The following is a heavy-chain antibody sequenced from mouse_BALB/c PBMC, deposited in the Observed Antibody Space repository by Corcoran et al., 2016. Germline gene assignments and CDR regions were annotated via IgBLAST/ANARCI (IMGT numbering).Heavy chain of an antibody. CDR1: GYTFTNYG. Sequence: QIQLVQSGPELKKPGETVKISCKASGYTFTNYGMNWVKQAPGKGLKWMGWINTYTGEPTYADDFKGRFAFSLETSASTAYLQINNLKNEDMATYFCARDYGSSYGFAYWGQGTLVTVSA. J-gene: IGHJ3*01. CDR2: INTYTGEP. CDR3: ARDYGSSYGFAY. D-gene: IGHD1-1*01. V-gene: IGHV9-1*02.